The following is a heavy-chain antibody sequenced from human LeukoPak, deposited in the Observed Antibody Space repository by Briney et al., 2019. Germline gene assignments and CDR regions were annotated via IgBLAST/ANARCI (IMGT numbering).Heavy chain of an antibody. D-gene: IGHD3-10*01. CDR2: IYYSEST. J-gene: IGHJ5*02. CDR3: ARYGSGSYYRSFDP. CDR1: GGSISSSSYY. Sequence: SETLSLTCTVSGGSISSSSYYWGWIRQPPGKGLEWIGSIYYSESTYYNPSLKSRVTISVDTSKNQFSLKPSSVTAADTAVYYCARYGSGSYYRSFDPWGQGTLVTVSS. V-gene: IGHV4-39*01.